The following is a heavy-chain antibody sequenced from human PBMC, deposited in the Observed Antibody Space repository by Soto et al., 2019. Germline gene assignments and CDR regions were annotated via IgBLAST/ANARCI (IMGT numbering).Heavy chain of an antibody. CDR2: IYHSGSA. V-gene: IGHV4-30-2*01. Sequence: SETLCLTCAVSGDSISSGGYSWSWIRQPPGKGLEWIGYIYHSGSASYNPSLKSRVTISVDGSKNHFSLQLTSVTAADTAVYYCARGRLLPAVNFDYWGQGALVTVSS. J-gene: IGHJ4*02. D-gene: IGHD2-2*01. CDR1: GDSISSGGYS. CDR3: ARGRLLPAVNFDY.